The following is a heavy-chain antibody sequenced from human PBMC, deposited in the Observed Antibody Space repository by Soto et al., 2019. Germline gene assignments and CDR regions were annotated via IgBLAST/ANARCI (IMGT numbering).Heavy chain of an antibody. CDR1: GFTFSSYA. Sequence: EVQLLESGGGLVQPGGSLRLSCAASGFTFSSYAMSWFRQAPGKGLEWVSAIGVSGDTTYYADSVKGRFTISRDNSKNPLYLQMGSLRAEETAVYYCAKVRRFGELRSLYWGQGTLVTVSS. V-gene: IGHV3-23*01. J-gene: IGHJ4*02. CDR3: AKVRRFGELRSLY. CDR2: IGVSGDTT. D-gene: IGHD3-10*01.